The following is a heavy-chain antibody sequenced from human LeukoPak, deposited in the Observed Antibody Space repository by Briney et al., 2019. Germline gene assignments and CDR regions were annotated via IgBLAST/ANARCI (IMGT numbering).Heavy chain of an antibody. CDR2: IYYSGST. CDR1: GGSSRSGDYY. D-gene: IGHD6-19*01. CDR3: ARGGGVAVAGY. Sequence: SQTLSLTCAVSGGSSRSGDYYWGWIRQPPGKGLEWIGSIYYSGSTYYNPSLKSRVTISVDTSKNQFSLKLSSVTAADTAVYYCARGGGVAVAGYWGQGTLVTVSS. J-gene: IGHJ4*02. V-gene: IGHV4-39*01.